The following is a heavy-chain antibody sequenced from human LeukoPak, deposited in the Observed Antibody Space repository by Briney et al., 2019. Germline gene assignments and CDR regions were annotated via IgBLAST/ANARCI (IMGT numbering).Heavy chain of an antibody. J-gene: IGHJ4*02. D-gene: IGHD3-22*01. CDR1: GGSVSSGSYY. V-gene: IGHV4-61*01. CDR3: ARSSSSGYFYIDY. Sequence: SETLSLTCTVSGGSVSSGSYYWSWIRQFPGKGLEWIGYIHYSGSTDYNPSPQSRVTMSTDTPKKQFFMKLTSVTAADTAVYYCARSSSSGYFYIDYWGQGTLVTVSS. CDR2: IHYSGST.